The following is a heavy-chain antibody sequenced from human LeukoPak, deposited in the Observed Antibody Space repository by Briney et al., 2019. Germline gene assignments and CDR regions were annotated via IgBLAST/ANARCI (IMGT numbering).Heavy chain of an antibody. Sequence: PSETLSLTCTVSGDSMSNYYWSWIRQTAGKGPEWIGRVYPSGSTDYNPSLKSRVAMSVDPSKNQFSLKLTSVTAADTAVYYCARGPLKWNRFDHWGQGTLVTVSS. CDR2: VYPSGST. D-gene: IGHD1-1*01. J-gene: IGHJ4*02. V-gene: IGHV4-4*07. CDR3: ARGPLKWNRFDH. CDR1: GDSMSNYY.